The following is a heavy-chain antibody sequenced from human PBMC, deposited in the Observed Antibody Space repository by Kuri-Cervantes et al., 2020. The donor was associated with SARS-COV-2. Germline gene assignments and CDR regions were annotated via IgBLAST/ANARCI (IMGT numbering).Heavy chain of an antibody. V-gene: IGHV3-30*18. Sequence: GGSLRLSCAASGFTFSSYGMHWVRQAPGKGLEWVAFITYDRSNKYYADSVKGRFTISRDNSKNTLYLQMNSLRAEDTAVYYCAKDGYCSSTSCYDLDYWGQGTLVTVSS. D-gene: IGHD2-2*03. CDR1: GFTFSSYG. J-gene: IGHJ4*02. CDR3: AKDGYCSSTSCYDLDY. CDR2: ITYDRSNK.